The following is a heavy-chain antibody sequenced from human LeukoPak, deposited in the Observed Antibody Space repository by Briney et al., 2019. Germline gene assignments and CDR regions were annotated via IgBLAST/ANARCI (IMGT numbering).Heavy chain of an antibody. V-gene: IGHV4-34*01. D-gene: IGHD4-17*01. CDR3: ARAMTTVTTGFDY. J-gene: IGHJ4*02. Sequence: SETLSLTCAVYGGSFSGYYWSWIRQPPGKGLEWIGEINHSGSTNCNPSLTSRVTISVDTSKNQFSLKLSSVTAADTAVYYCARAMTTVTTGFDYWGQGTLVTVSS. CDR1: GGSFSGYY. CDR2: INHSGST.